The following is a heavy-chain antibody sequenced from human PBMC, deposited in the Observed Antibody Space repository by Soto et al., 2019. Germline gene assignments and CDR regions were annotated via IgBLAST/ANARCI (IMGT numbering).Heavy chain of an antibody. CDR2: ISDSGDTT. J-gene: IGHJ4*02. V-gene: IGHV3-23*01. D-gene: IGHD6-19*01. CDR3: AKDKPTAGSQWLVPI. CDR1: GFTFSSCA. Sequence: EVPLLESGGDLVQPGGSLRLSRAASGFTFSSCAMHWVRQAPGKRLQWVSAISDSGDTTYYADSVRGRFTISRDNSKNTLYRQLDGLGAEDTAISACAKDKPTAGSQWLVPIWGRGTLVTVSS.